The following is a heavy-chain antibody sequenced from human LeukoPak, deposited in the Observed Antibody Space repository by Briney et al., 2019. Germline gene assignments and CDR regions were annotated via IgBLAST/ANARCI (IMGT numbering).Heavy chain of an antibody. V-gene: IGHV3-9*01. D-gene: IGHD2-21*02. CDR2: ISWNSGSI. Sequence: GGSLRLSCAASGFTFDDYAMPWVRQAPGKGLEWVSGISWNSGSIGYADSVKGRFTISRDNAKNSLYLQMNSLRAEDTALYYCAKDIVATDHDAFDIWGQGTMVTVSS. J-gene: IGHJ3*02. CDR3: AKDIVATDHDAFDI. CDR1: GFTFDDYA.